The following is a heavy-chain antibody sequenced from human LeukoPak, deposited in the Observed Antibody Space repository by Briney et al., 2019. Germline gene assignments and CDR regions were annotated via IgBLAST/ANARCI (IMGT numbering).Heavy chain of an antibody. CDR3: AREYSDFDY. J-gene: IGHJ4*02. V-gene: IGHV4-4*07. Sequence: SETLSLTCTVSGGSISSYYWSWIRQPAGKGLEWIGRIDKSGRTDYNPTLKSRVTMSVDTSKNQFSLKLNSMTAADTAVYYCAREYSDFDYWGQGTLVTVSS. D-gene: IGHD4-4*01. CDR1: GGSISSYY. CDR2: IDKSGRT.